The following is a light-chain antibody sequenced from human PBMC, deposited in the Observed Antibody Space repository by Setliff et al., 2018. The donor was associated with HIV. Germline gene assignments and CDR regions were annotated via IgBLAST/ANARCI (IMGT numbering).Light chain of an antibody. Sequence: SALTQPASVSGSPGQSITISCTGTSSDVGGHNYVSWYQQHPGKAPKLMIYDVSKRPSGVSNRSSGSKSGNTASLTISGLQTEDEGEYYCSSYGSSSTFVFGGGTKVTVL. CDR1: SSDVGGHNY. CDR2: DVS. J-gene: IGLJ2*01. V-gene: IGLV2-14*03. CDR3: SSYGSSSTFV.